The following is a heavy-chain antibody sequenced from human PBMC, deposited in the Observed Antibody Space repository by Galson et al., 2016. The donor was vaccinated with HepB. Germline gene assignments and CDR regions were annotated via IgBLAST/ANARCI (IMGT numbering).Heavy chain of an antibody. V-gene: IGHV1-24*01. Sequence: SVKVSCKVSGYTLTELSMHWVRQAPGKGLEWMGGSDPEDGEAIYTQNFQDRVTMTEDTSTDTAYLELTSLRSEDTAVYYCATVTARDIVVTIPAQNNYYYMDVWGKGTTVTVSS. CDR1: GYTLTELS. J-gene: IGHJ6*03. CDR2: SDPEDGEA. CDR3: ATVTARDIVVTIPAQNNYYYMDV. D-gene: IGHD5-12*01.